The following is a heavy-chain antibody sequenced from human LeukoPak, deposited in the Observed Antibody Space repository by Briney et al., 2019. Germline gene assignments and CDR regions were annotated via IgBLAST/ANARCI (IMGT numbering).Heavy chain of an antibody. D-gene: IGHD1-26*01. V-gene: IGHV1-24*01. Sequence: ASVKVSCKASGGTFSSYAISWVRQAPGKGLEWMGGFDPEDGETIYAQKFQGRVTMTEDTSTDTAYMELSSLRSEDTAVYYCATDLPYSGSYAGWGQGTLVTVSS. CDR1: GGTFSSYA. CDR3: ATDLPYSGSYAG. J-gene: IGHJ4*02. CDR2: FDPEDGET.